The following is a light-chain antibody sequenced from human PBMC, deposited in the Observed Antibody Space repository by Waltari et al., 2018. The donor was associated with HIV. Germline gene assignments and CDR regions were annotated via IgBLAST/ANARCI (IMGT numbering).Light chain of an antibody. CDR3: QQYYSNPPT. V-gene: IGKV4-1*01. J-gene: IGKJ1*01. Sequence: DIVMTQSPDSLALSLGEGATINCKSSQTIFYSSKNKNYLAWYQQRPGQTPTLLIYWASTRDSGVPDRFSGSQSGTDFTLTISNLQSEDVAIYFCQQYYSNPPTFGQGTKVEVK. CDR1: QTIFYSSKNKNY. CDR2: WAS.